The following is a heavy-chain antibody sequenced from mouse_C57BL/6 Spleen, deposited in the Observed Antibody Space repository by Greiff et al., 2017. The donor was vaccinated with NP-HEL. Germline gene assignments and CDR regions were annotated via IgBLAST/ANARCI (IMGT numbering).Heavy chain of an antibody. V-gene: IGHV5-6*01. CDR2: ISSGGSYT. CDR1: GFTFSSYG. J-gene: IGHJ1*03. D-gene: IGHD1-1*01. CDR3: ARPPVYGSSPYLYFDV. Sequence: EVKLMESGGDLVKPGGSLKLSCAASGFTFSSYGMSWVRQTPDKRLEWVATISSGGSYTYYPDSVKGRFTISRDIAKNTLYLQMSSLKSEDTAMYYCARPPVYGSSPYLYFDVWGTGTTVTVSS.